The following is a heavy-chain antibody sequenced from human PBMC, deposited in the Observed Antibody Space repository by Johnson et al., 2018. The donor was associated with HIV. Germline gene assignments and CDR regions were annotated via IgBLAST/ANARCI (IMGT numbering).Heavy chain of an antibody. J-gene: IGHJ3*02. V-gene: IGHV3-66*01. CDR3: VSSGCQRCAFDI. CDR2: IYSGGKT. CDR1: GFTVSSNY. Sequence: EVQLLESGGDLVQPGGSLRLSCAASGFTVSSNYMSWVRQAPGKGLEWVSVIYSGGKTYYADSVKGRFTISRDNSKNTLYLQMNSLKAEDTAVYYCVSSGCQRCAFDIWGQGTMVTVSS. D-gene: IGHD6-19*01.